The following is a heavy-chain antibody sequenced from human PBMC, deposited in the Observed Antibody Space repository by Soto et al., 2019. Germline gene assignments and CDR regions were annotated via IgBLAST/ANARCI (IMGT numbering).Heavy chain of an antibody. CDR2: ISAYNGNT. V-gene: IGHV1-18*01. J-gene: IGHJ4*02. CDR3: ARAGPRGYSGYDFDY. Sequence: GASVKVSCKASGYTFTSYGISWVRQAPGQGLEWMGWISAYNGNTNYAQKLQGRVTMTTDTSTSTAYMELRSLRSDDTAVYYCARAGPRGYSGYDFDYWGQGTLVTVSS. D-gene: IGHD5-12*01. CDR1: GYTFTSYG.